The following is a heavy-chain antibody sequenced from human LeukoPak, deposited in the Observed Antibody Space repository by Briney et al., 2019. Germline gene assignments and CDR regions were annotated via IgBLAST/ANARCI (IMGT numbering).Heavy chain of an antibody. D-gene: IGHD5-12*01. CDR3: ARDRVDRFGPRFDP. J-gene: IGHJ5*02. CDR1: GGSIRSDY. Sequence: SETLSLTCSVSGGSIRSDYWSWIRQPPGKGLEWIGYISCNGITNYNPSLKSRLTMSVDTSKSQFSLKLSSLTAADTAVYYCARDRVDRFGPRFDPWGPGTLVTVSS. CDR2: ISCNGIT. V-gene: IGHV4-59*01.